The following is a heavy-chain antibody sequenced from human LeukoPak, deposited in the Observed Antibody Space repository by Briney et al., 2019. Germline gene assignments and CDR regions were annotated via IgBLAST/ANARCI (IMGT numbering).Heavy chain of an antibody. CDR1: GFTFSTYW. CDR2: IKLDGSET. V-gene: IGHV3-7*01. Sequence: PGGSLRLSCAASGFTFSTYWMSWVRQAPGTGLEWVANIKLDGSETYYVDSVRGRFTISRDNAKSSLYLQLNSLRAEDTAVYYCARAPGGNAYYYYYGMDVWGQGTTATVSS. J-gene: IGHJ6*02. D-gene: IGHD2-15*01. CDR3: ARAPGGNAYYYYYGMDV.